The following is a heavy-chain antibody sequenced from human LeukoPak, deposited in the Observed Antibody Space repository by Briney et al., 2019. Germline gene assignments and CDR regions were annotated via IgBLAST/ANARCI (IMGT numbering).Heavy chain of an antibody. J-gene: IGHJ4*02. D-gene: IGHD3-16*01. CDR3: AKEDRRGRHFDY. CDR1: GFTFDDYA. Sequence: ARSLRLSCAASGFTFDDYAMHWVRQAPGKGLEWVSGISWNSGSIGYADSVKGRFTISRDNAKNSLYLQMNSLRAEDTALYYCAKEDRRGRHFDYWGQGTLVTVSS. CDR2: ISWNSGSI. V-gene: IGHV3-9*01.